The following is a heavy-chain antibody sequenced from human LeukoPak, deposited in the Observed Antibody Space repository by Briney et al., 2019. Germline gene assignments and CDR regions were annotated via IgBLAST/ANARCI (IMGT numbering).Heavy chain of an antibody. V-gene: IGHV3-23*01. D-gene: IGHD6-19*01. Sequence: PGGSLRLSCAASGFTFSSYATSWVRQAPGKGLEWVSAISGSGGSTYYADSVKGRFTISRDNSKNTLYLQMNSLRAEDTAVYYCALSYSSGSAAFDYWGQGTLVTVSS. CDR1: GFTFSSYA. CDR2: ISGSGGST. CDR3: ALSYSSGSAAFDY. J-gene: IGHJ4*02.